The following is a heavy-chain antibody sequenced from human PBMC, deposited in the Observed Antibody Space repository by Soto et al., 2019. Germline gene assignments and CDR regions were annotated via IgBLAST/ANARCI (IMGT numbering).Heavy chain of an antibody. V-gene: IGHV4-30-2*01. D-gene: IGHD2-15*01. CDR3: ARVVLGGYCSGGSCRKTPYYYYYGMDV. Sequence: SETLSLTCAVSGGSISSGGYSWSWIRQPPEKGLEWIGYIYHSGSTYYNPSLKSRVTISVDRSKNQFSLKLSSVTAADTAVYYCARVVLGGYCSGGSCRKTPYYYYYGMDVWGQGTTVTVSS. CDR2: IYHSGST. CDR1: GGSISSGGYS. J-gene: IGHJ6*02.